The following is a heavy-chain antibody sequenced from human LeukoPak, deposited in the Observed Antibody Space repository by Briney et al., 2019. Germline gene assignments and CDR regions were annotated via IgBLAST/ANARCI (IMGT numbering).Heavy chain of an antibody. D-gene: IGHD2/OR15-2a*01. CDR2: ISDIGSV. CDR3: AGHHPRNTVDF. J-gene: IGHJ4*02. V-gene: IGHV4-59*08. Sequence: SETLSLTCTVSGGSISSYYWSWIRQPPGKGLEWTAYISDIGSVNYNPSLKSRVTISLDTSKNQFSLKLSSVTAADTAVYYCAGHHPRNTVDFWGQGTLVTVSS. CDR1: GGSISSYY.